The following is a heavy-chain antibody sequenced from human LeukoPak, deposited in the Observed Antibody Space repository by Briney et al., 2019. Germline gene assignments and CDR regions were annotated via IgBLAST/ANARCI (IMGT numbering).Heavy chain of an antibody. CDR1: GFTFSSYA. CDR3: ARGPPNLPGPYGMDV. Sequence: GGSLRLSCAASGFTFSSYAMHWVRQAPGKGLEWVAVISYDGSNKYYADSVKGRFTISRDNSKNTLYLQMNSLRAEDTAVYYCARGPPNLPGPYGMDVWGQGTTVTVSS. J-gene: IGHJ6*02. CDR2: ISYDGSNK. D-gene: IGHD1-1*01. V-gene: IGHV3-30-3*01.